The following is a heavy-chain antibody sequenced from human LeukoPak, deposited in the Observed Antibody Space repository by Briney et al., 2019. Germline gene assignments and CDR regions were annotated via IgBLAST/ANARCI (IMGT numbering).Heavy chain of an antibody. CDR1: GFTFSSYS. D-gene: IGHD3-22*01. J-gene: IGHJ4*02. CDR2: ISSSSSYI. CDR3: ARDYYDSSGYAGGLDY. V-gene: IGHV3-21*01. Sequence: KTGGSLRLSCAASGFTFSSYSMNWVRQAPGKGLEWVSSISSSSSYIYYADSVKGRFTISRDNAKNSLYLQMNSLRAEDTAVYYCARDYYDSSGYAGGLDYWGQGTLVTVPS.